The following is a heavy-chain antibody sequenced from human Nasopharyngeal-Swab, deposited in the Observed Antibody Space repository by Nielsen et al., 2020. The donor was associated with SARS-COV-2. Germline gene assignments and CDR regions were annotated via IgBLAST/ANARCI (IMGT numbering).Heavy chain of an antibody. V-gene: IGHV1-46*01. D-gene: IGHD3-22*01. CDR3: ARDTSRWNFDSSGYTDY. CDR2: INPSGGST. Sequence: ASVKVSCKASGYSFTSYYMHWVRQAPGQGLEWMGIINPSGGSTNYAQKFQGRVTMTRDTSTSTVYMELSSLRSEDTAVYYCARDTSRWNFDSSGYTDYWGQGTLLTVSS. CDR1: GYSFTSYY. J-gene: IGHJ4*02.